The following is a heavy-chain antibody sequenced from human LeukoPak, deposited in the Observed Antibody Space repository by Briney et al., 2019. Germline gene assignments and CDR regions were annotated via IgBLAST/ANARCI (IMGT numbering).Heavy chain of an antibody. D-gene: IGHD6-19*01. Sequence: SVKVSCKASGGTFSSYAISWVRQAPGQGLEWMGGIIPIFGTANYAQKFQGRVTITTDESTSTAYMELSRLRSEDTAVYYCASQSEGAVAGYYFDYWGQGTLVTVSS. CDR3: ASQSEGAVAGYYFDY. V-gene: IGHV1-69*05. CDR1: GGTFSSYA. CDR2: IIPIFGTA. J-gene: IGHJ4*02.